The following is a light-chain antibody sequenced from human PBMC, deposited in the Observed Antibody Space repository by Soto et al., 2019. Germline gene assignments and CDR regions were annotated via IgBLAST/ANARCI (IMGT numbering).Light chain of an antibody. CDR3: QQYGSSPFT. CDR1: QSVSSPY. J-gene: IGKJ3*01. CDR2: GAS. Sequence: EVVLTQSPVTLSLSPGERATLSCRASQSVSSPYLAWYQQKPGQPPRLLIYGASSRATDIPDRFIGSGSGTEFTLTLARLAPEAFALSYCQQYGSSPFTFGPGTKVDI. V-gene: IGKV3-20*01.